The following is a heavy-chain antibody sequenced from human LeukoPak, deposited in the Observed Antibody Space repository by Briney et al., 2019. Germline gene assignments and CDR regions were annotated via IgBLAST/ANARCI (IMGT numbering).Heavy chain of an antibody. Sequence: PGGSLRLSCAASGFTFSNAWMSWVRQAPGKGLEWVGRIKSKTDGRTTDYAAPVKGRFTIARDDSKNTLYLQMNSLKTEDTAVYYCTTEYYYGSGGDYWGQGTLVTVSS. D-gene: IGHD3-10*01. V-gene: IGHV3-15*01. J-gene: IGHJ4*02. CDR1: GFTFSNAW. CDR2: IKSKTDGRTT. CDR3: TTEYYYGSGGDY.